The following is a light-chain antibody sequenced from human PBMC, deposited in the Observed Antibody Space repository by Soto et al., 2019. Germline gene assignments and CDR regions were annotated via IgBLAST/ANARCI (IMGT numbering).Light chain of an antibody. J-gene: IGLJ3*02. CDR1: SSDIGGYNS. CDR3: SSYAGRDSWR. CDR2: EVN. V-gene: IGLV2-8*01. Sequence: QSALTQPPSASGSPGQSVTISCTGTSSDIGGYNSVSWYQQHPGKAPRLMIYEVNKRPSGVPDRFSGSKSGYTASLTVSGLQTEDEADYYCSSYAGRDSWRFGGGTKVTVL.